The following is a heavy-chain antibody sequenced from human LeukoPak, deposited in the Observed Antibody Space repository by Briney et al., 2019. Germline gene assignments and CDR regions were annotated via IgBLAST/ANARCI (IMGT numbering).Heavy chain of an antibody. V-gene: IGHV4-34*01. CDR2: IDHREST. J-gene: IGHJ6*02. Sequence: SETLSLTCAVYGGSFSDYYWSWIRQPPRKGLEWIGEIDHRESTTYNPSLKSRVTISVDTSKNQFSLKLNSVTAADTAVYYCASRMYYYYGMDVWGQGTTVIVSS. CDR3: ASRMYYYYGMDV. CDR1: GGSFSDYY.